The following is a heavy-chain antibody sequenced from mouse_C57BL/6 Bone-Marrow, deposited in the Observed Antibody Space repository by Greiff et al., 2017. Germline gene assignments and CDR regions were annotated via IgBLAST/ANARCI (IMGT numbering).Heavy chain of an antibody. D-gene: IGHD1-1*01. J-gene: IGHJ1*03. CDR3: RRLLLRGYCYFDV. Sequence: EVQLQQSGAELVRPGASVKLSCTASGFNIKDDYMHWVKQRPEQGLEWIGWIDPENGDTEYASKFQGKATVTADTSSNTAYLQLSSLTSEDTAVYYCRRLLLRGYCYFDVWGTGTTVTVSS. CDR1: GFNIKDDY. V-gene: IGHV14-4*01. CDR2: IDPENGDT.